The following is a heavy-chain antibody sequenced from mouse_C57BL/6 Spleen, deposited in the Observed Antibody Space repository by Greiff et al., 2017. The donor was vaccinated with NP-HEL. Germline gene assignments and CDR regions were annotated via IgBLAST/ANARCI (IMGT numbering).Heavy chain of an antibody. D-gene: IGHD2-5*01. CDR3: ARLYSNNLYYAMDY. Sequence: VQLQQPGAELVMPGASVKLSCKASGYTFTSYWMHWVKQRPGQGLEWIGEIDPSDSYTNYNQKFKGKSTLTVDKSSSTAYMQLSSLTSEDSAVYYCARLYSNNLYYAMDYWGQGTSVTVSS. V-gene: IGHV1-69*01. CDR2: IDPSDSYT. CDR1: GYTFTSYW. J-gene: IGHJ4*01.